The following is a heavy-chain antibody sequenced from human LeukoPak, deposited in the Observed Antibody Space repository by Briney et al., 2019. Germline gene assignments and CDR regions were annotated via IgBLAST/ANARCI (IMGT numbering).Heavy chain of an antibody. Sequence: GASVKVSCKASGYTFTGYYMHWVRQAPGQGLEWMGWINPNSGGTNYAQKFQGRVTMTRDTSISTAYMELSRLRSDDTAVYYCARAISSGWCAEYFQHWGQGTLVTVPS. D-gene: IGHD6-19*01. CDR2: INPNSGGT. CDR3: ARAISSGWCAEYFQH. V-gene: IGHV1-2*02. J-gene: IGHJ1*01. CDR1: GYTFTGYY.